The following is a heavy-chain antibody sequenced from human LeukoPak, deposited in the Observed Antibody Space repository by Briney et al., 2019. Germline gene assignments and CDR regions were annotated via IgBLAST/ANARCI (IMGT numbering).Heavy chain of an antibody. V-gene: IGHV1-69*05. D-gene: IGHD2-15*01. CDR2: IIPIFGTA. J-gene: IGHJ2*01. CDR1: GGTFSSYA. Sequence: SVKVSCKASGGTFSSYAISWVRQAPGQGLEWMGRIIPIFGTANYAQKFQGRVTITTDESTSTAYMELSSLRSEDTAVYYCAPTWGGGSRYFNLWGRGTLVTVSS. CDR3: APTWGGGSRYFNL.